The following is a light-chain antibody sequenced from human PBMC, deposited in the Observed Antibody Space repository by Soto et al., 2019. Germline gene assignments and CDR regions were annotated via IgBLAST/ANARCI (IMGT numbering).Light chain of an antibody. CDR3: QQRSNWPIT. J-gene: IGKJ5*01. Sequence: IVLAQSPATLSVCPLPRHDLXDRASQSVYSNLAWYQQKPGQAPRLLIFGASTRATGIPDRFSGSGSGTDFTLRISRVEAEDVAVYYCQQRSNWPITFGQGTRLEI. CDR1: QSVYSN. CDR2: GAS. V-gene: IGKV3D-15*01.